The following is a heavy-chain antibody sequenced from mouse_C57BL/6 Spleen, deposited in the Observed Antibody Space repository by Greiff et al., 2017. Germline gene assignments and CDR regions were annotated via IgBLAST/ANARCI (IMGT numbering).Heavy chain of an antibody. CDR1: GYTFTDYE. CDR3: YGGEEYDRNWFAY. CDR2: IDPDTGGT. V-gene: IGHV1-15*01. D-gene: IGHD2-12*01. J-gene: IGHJ3*01. Sequence: QVQLQQSGAELVRPGASVTLSCKASGYTFTDYEMHWVKQTPVHGLEWIGAIDPDTGGTAYNQKFKGKAILTADKSSSTAYMELRSLTSEDSAVYYCYGGEEYDRNWFAYWGQGTLVTVSA.